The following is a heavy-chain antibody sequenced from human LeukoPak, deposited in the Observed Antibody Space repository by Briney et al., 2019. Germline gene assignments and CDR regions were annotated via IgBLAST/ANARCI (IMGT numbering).Heavy chain of an antibody. Sequence: PSETLSLTCTVSGGSISSRPYDWGWIRQPPGKGLEYLGSISYSGSTYYNPSLRSRVTISVDTSSNQFSLKLSSVTAADTAVYYCARRLSQGDGTKRGFYYWGQGTLVTVSS. D-gene: IGHD5-24*01. CDR3: ARRLSQGDGTKRGFYY. CDR1: GGSISSRPYD. J-gene: IGHJ4*02. V-gene: IGHV4-39*01. CDR2: ISYSGST.